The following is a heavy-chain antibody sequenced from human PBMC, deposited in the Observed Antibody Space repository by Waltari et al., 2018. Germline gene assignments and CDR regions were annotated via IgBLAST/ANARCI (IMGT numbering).Heavy chain of an antibody. CDR2: IHWDDEK. CDR3: AGGWFYFDY. D-gene: IGHD6-19*01. Sequence: QIPLKESGPTLVKPTQTLTLTCPFSGFSLTSTGVAVSWIRQPPGKALEWLALIHWDDEKWYSPSLRSRLTITKDTSRNQVVLTLTNMDPVDTATYYCAGGWFYFDYWGQGTLVTVSS. J-gene: IGHJ4*02. V-gene: IGHV2-5*02. CDR1: GFSLTSTGVA.